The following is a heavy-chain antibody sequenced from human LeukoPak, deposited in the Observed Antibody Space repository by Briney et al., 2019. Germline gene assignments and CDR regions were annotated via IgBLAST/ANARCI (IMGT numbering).Heavy chain of an antibody. CDR2: INDGRST. V-gene: IGHV4-34*01. CDR1: GGSFSGYY. J-gene: IGHJ3*02. D-gene: IGHD6-13*01. CDR3: ARGQPSRAFDI. Sequence: PSQTLSLTCAVYGGSFSGYYWSWIRQPPGKGLEWIGEINDGRSTNYNPSLKSRVTISVDTSKTQISLKLSSVTAADTAVYYCARGQPSRAFDIWGQGTMVTVSS.